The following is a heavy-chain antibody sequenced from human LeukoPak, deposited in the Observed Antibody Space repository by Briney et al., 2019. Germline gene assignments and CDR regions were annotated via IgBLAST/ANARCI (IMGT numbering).Heavy chain of an antibody. Sequence: GGSPRLSCAASGFTFSSYGMHWVRQAPGKGLEWVAVIWYDGSNKYYADSVKGRFTISRDNSKNTLYLQMNSLRAEDTAVYYCARAYSGSYFLDYWGQGTLVTVSS. J-gene: IGHJ4*02. D-gene: IGHD1-26*01. CDR1: GFTFSSYG. CDR2: IWYDGSNK. CDR3: ARAYSGSYFLDY. V-gene: IGHV3-33*01.